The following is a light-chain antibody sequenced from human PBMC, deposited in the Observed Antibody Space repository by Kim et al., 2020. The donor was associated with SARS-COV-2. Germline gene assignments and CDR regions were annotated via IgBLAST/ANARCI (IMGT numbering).Light chain of an antibody. Sequence: SSELTQDPAVSVALGQAVKITCQGDSVTTYAPSWFQQKPGRAPVLVIYGRDSRPTGIPDRFSGSASGDTASLTITGAQAEDEADYYCNSRDRRGQPVFGT. V-gene: IGLV3-19*01. J-gene: IGLJ1*01. CDR3: NSRDRRGQPV. CDR2: GRD. CDR1: SVTTYA.